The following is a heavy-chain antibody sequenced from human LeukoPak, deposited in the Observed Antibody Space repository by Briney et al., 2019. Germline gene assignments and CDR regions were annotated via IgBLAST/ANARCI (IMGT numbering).Heavy chain of an antibody. CDR1: GYTFTSYG. J-gene: IGHJ6*02. CDR3: ARGEARYYYYGMDV. Sequence: ASVKVSCKASGYTFTSYGISWVRQAPGQGLEWMGWISAYNGNTNYAQKLQGRVTMTTDTSTSTAYMELRSLRSEDTAVYYCARGEARYYYYGMDVWGQGTTVTVSS. V-gene: IGHV1-18*01. CDR2: ISAYNGNT. D-gene: IGHD6-6*01.